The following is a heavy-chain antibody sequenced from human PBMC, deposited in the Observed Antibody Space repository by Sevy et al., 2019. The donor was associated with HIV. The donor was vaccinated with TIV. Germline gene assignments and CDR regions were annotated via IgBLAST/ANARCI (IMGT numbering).Heavy chain of an antibody. CDR2: IRADSSYI. J-gene: IGHJ4*02. V-gene: IGHV3-21*04. D-gene: IGHD3-3*01. Sequence: GGSLRLSCAASGFNLRTYSMNWVRQAQGRGLGWLSSIRADSSYIYHSDSVKGQVTISRAKAKNLFFLQMNNLGVEDTAIYYCARDFTIFGVVSGIDYWGQGNLVTVSS. CDR1: GFNLRTYS. CDR3: ARDFTIFGVVSGIDY.